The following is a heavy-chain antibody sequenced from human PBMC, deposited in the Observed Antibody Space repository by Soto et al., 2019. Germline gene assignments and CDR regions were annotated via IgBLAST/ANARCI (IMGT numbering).Heavy chain of an antibody. Sequence: SETLSLTCTVSGGSISSSTCYWGWMRQPPGKGLEWIASFFIGGNTYYNPSLKSRVTISVDASKNQFSLQLNSVTPEDTAVYYCARDLRGYCSSTSCYAFDYWGQGTLVTVSS. CDR3: ARDLRGYCSSTSCYAFDY. D-gene: IGHD2-2*01. CDR2: FFIGGNT. J-gene: IGHJ4*02. CDR1: GGSISSSTCY. V-gene: IGHV4-39*02.